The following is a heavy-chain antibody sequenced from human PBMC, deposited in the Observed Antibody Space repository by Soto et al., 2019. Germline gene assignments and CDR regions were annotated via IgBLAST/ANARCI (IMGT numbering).Heavy chain of an antibody. D-gene: IGHD6-19*01. CDR1: GFTFSSYW. Sequence: EVQLVESGGGLVQPGGSLRLSCEASGFTFSSYWMSWIRQAPGKGLEWVANVNQDGSQGYLVDSVQGRFFMSRDNAKNSLFLQMNSLRAEDTAVYYCVRDGSGRWHFASWGQGTLVTVSS. V-gene: IGHV3-7*01. CDR3: VRDGSGRWHFAS. J-gene: IGHJ4*02. CDR2: VNQDGSQG.